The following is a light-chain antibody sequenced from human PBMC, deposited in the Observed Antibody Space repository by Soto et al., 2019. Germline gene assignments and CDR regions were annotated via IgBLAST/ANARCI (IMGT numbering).Light chain of an antibody. V-gene: IGLV4-69*01. J-gene: IGLJ3*02. CDR2: LNSDGSH. CDR3: QTWGTGIQGV. CDR1: SGHSSYA. Sequence: QPVLTQSPSASASLGASVKLTCTLSSGHSSYAIAWHQQQPEKGPRYLTKLNSDGSHSKGDGIPDRFSGSSSGAERYLTISSLQSEDEADYYCQTWGTGIQGVFGGGTQLTVL.